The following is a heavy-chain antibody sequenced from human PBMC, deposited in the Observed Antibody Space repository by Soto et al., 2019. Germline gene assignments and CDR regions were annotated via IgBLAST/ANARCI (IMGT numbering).Heavy chain of an antibody. D-gene: IGHD2-21*01. CDR1: GGSISSYY. Sequence: SDTLSVTWTVSGGSISSYYWSWIRQPPGKGLEWIGYIYYSGSTNYNPSLKSRVTISVDTSKNQFSLKLSSVTAADTAVYYCARGIAGDYVDYWGQGTLVTVSS. CDR2: IYYSGST. V-gene: IGHV4-59*01. CDR3: ARGIAGDYVDY. J-gene: IGHJ4*02.